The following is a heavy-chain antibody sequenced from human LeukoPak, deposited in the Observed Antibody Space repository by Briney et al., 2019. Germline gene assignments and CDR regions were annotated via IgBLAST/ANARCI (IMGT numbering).Heavy chain of an antibody. CDR3: ANDGPGGWYPLGGYYYMDV. CDR1: GFTFDDYA. V-gene: IGHV3-43*01. J-gene: IGHJ6*03. D-gene: IGHD2-15*01. CDR2: ISWYGGST. Sequence: PGGSLRLSCAASGFTFDDYAMHWGRQAPGKGLEWVSLISWYGGSTYYADSVKGRFTISRDNSKNSLYLQMNSLRTEDTALYYCANDGPGGWYPLGGYYYMDVWGKGTTVTVSS.